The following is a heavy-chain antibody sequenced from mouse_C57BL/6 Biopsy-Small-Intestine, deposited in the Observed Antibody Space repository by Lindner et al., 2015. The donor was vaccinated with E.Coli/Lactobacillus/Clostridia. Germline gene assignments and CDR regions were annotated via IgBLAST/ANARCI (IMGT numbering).Heavy chain of an antibody. Sequence: VQLQESGAELMKPGASVKLSCKATGYAFSSSWMNWVKQRPGKGLEWIGRIYPGDGDTNYNGKFKGKATLTVDKSSSTAYMQLKSLTSEDSAVYFCARRYGSSYAMDYWGQGTSVTVSS. CDR2: IYPGDGDT. V-gene: IGHV1-82*01. CDR1: GYAFSSSW. D-gene: IGHD1-1*01. J-gene: IGHJ4*01. CDR3: ARRYGSSYAMDY.